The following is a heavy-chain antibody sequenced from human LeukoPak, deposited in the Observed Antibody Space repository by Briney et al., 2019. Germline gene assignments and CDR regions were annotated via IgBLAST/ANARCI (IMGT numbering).Heavy chain of an antibody. CDR3: AREAAVVDATFDY. D-gene: IGHD2-15*01. CDR2: ISSSSSYI. V-gene: IGHV3-21*01. Sequence: PGGSLRLSCAASGFTFSSYSMNWVRQAPGKGLEWVSSISSSSSYIYYADSVKGRFTISRDNAKNSLYLQMNSLRAEDTAVYYCAREAAVVDATFDYWGQGTLVTVSS. J-gene: IGHJ4*02. CDR1: GFTFSSYS.